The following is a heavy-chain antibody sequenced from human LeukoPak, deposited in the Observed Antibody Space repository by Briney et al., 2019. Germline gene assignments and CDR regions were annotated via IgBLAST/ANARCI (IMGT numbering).Heavy chain of an antibody. V-gene: IGHV4-59*08. CDR2: IYYSGST. CDR3: ARHDELGFHGDYPEYFQH. CDR1: GGSISSYY. Sequence: SETLSLTCTVSGGSISSYYWSWIRQPPGKGLEWIGYIYYSGSTNYNPSLKSRVTISVDTSKNQFSLKLSSVTAADTAVYYCARHDELGFHGDYPEYFQHWGQGTLVTVSS. J-gene: IGHJ1*01. D-gene: IGHD4-17*01.